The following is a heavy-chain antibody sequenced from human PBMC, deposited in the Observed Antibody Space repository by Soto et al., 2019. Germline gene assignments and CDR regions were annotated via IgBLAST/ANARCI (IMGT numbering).Heavy chain of an antibody. J-gene: IGHJ4*02. V-gene: IGHV1-2*02. Sequence: QLVQSGAEVKKPGASVRVSCKTSGPTFIAYYIHWVRQAPGQGLEWMGWIDPKSGGTTYEQKFLGRVTMTRDTSINTAYMDPNRLTSDDTAVYYCARVPVDVPEWGQGTLITVSS. CDR2: IDPKSGGT. CDR1: GPTFIAYY. D-gene: IGHD5-12*01. CDR3: ARVPVDVPE.